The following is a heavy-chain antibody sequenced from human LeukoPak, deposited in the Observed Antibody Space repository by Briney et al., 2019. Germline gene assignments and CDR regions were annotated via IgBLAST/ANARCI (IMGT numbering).Heavy chain of an antibody. J-gene: IGHJ5*02. V-gene: IGHV6-1*01. CDR1: GDSVSSNSAA. CDR2: TYYRSKWYN. Sequence: SQTLSLTCAISGDSVSSNSAAWNWIRQSPSRGLEWLGRTYYRSKWYNDYAVSVKSRITINPDTSKNQFSLQLNSVTAADTAVYYCARGGYYGSGSYLSWFDPWGQGTLVTVSS. CDR3: ARGGYYGSGSYLSWFDP. D-gene: IGHD3-10*01.